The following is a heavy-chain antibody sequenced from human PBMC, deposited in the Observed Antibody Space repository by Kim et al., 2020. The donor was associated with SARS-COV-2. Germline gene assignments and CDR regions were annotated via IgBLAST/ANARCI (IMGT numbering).Heavy chain of an antibody. CDR3: AKGGVFYGGRNWFDP. CDR1: GFTFDDYA. Sequence: GGSLRLSCAASGFTFDDYAMHWVRQAPGKGLEWVSLISGDGGSTYYADSVKGRFTISRDNSKNSLYLQMNSLRTEDTALYYCAKGGVFYGGRNWFDPWGQGTLVTVSS. D-gene: IGHD2-15*01. V-gene: IGHV3-43*02. J-gene: IGHJ5*02. CDR2: ISGDGGST.